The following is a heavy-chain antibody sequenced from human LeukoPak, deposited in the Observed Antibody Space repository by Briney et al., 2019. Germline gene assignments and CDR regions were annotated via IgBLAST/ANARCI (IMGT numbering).Heavy chain of an antibody. J-gene: IGHJ5*02. CDR2: INPSGGST. D-gene: IGHD6-19*01. CDR1: GYTFTSYF. V-gene: IGHV1-46*01. CDR3: ARDPVVSSGWYGLDP. Sequence: ASVKVSCTASGYTFTSYFIHWVRQAPGHGLEWMGIINPSGGSTSYAQKFQGRVTMTRDTSTSTVYMELSSLRSEDTAVYYCARDPVVSSGWYGLDPWGQGTLVTVSS.